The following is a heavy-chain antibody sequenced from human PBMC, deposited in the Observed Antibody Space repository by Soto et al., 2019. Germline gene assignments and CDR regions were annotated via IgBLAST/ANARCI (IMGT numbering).Heavy chain of an antibody. J-gene: IGHJ6*02. Sequence: QVQLVQSGAEVKKPGASVKVSCKASGYSFNTYAMHWVRQAPGQRLEWLAWINAGNVNTKYSQKFQGRLTVTRDTSVSTAYMELSSLTYEDTAVYYCARDMGQHLVMTSYYYAMDAWGQGTTVTVSS. CDR1: GYSFNTYA. CDR3: ARDMGQHLVMTSYYYAMDA. CDR2: INAGNVNT. V-gene: IGHV1-3*01. D-gene: IGHD6-6*01.